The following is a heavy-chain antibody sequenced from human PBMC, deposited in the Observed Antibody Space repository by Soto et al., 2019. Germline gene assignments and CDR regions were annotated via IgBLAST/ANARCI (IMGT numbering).Heavy chain of an antibody. CDR3: ASKFGELLADDFDI. J-gene: IGHJ3*02. V-gene: IGHV4-4*02. CDR1: NASISSRKW. Sequence: SETLSLTCTVSNASISSRKWWTWVRQTPGKGLEWIGEIYHSGSINHNPSLKSRVTMSVDKSNNQFSLKMTSVTAADTAGYYCASKFGELLADDFDIWGQWRVVT. D-gene: IGHD3-10*01. CDR2: IYHSGSI.